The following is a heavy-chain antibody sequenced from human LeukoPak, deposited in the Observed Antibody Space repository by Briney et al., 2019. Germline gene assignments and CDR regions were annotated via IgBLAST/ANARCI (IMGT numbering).Heavy chain of an antibody. CDR2: SFYGGST. J-gene: IGHJ4*02. V-gene: IGHV4-59*01. CDR3: ARGNYYGSGRFDY. CDR1: GGSISGSY. Sequence: PSETLSLTCTVSGGSISGSYWTWIRQPPRKTLEWIGHSFYGGSTNYNPPLKSRLTISVDTSKNQFSLKVISVTAADTAVYYCARGNYYGSGRFDYWGRGTLVTVSS. D-gene: IGHD3-10*01.